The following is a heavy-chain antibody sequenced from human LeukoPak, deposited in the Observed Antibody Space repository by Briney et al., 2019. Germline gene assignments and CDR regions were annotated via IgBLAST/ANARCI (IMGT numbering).Heavy chain of an antibody. D-gene: IGHD5-18*01. CDR2: ISAYNGNT. J-gene: IGHJ3*01. CDR3: ARGYLGGGFDF. Sequence: ASVTVSCKASGYTFTSYGISWVRQAPGQGLEWMGWISAYNGNTNYAQKLQGRVTMTRDKSTSTGYMELSDLRSDDTAIYYCARGYLGGGFDFWGQGTMVSVS. V-gene: IGHV1-18*01. CDR1: GYTFTSYG.